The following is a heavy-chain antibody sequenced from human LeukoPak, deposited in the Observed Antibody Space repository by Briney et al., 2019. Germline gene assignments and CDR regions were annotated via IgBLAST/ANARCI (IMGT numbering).Heavy chain of an antibody. CDR3: ARDRAIVVVPAALFDY. Sequence: PSETLSLTCTVSGGSISGNYWSWIRQPPGKGLEWIGYVYKSGRTNYNPSLKSRATISGDTSKNQFSLNLSSVTAADTAVYYCARDRAIVVVPAALFDYWGQGTLVTVSS. CDR2: VYKSGRT. J-gene: IGHJ4*02. V-gene: IGHV4-59*01. D-gene: IGHD2-2*01. CDR1: GGSISGNY.